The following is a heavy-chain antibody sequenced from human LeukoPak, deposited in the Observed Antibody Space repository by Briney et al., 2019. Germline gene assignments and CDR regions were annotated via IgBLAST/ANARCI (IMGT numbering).Heavy chain of an antibody. CDR3: ARGGCSSTSCYLFWFDP. CDR1: GGSISSGDYY. V-gene: IGHV4-30-4*01. D-gene: IGHD2-2*01. J-gene: IGHJ5*02. CDR2: IYYSGST. Sequence: PSQTLSLTCTVSGGSISSGDYYWSWIRQPPGKGLEWIGYIYYSGSTYCNPSLKSRVTISVDTSKNQFSLKLSSVTAADTAVYYCARGGCSSTSCYLFWFDPWGQGTLVTVSS.